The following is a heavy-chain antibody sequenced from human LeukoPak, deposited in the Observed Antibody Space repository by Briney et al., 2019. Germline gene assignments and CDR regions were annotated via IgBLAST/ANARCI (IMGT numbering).Heavy chain of an antibody. CDR3: ARPGRGYSYGSFDY. Sequence: GGSLRLSCAASGFSFSSYWMHWVRQAPGKGLVWVSGINSDGSSATYADSVKGRFTISRDNAKNTLYLQMNGLRAEDTAVYYCARPGRGYSYGSFDYWGQGTLVTVSS. J-gene: IGHJ4*02. CDR1: GFSFSSYW. V-gene: IGHV3-74*01. CDR2: INSDGSSA. D-gene: IGHD5-18*01.